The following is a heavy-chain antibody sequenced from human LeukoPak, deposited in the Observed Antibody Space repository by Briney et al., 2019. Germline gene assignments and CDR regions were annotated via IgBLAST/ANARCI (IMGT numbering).Heavy chain of an antibody. J-gene: IGHJ4*02. CDR3: ARRAIVATIDY. CDR2: IYYGGST. D-gene: IGHD5-12*01. V-gene: IGHV4-39*01. CDR1: GGSTSSTSYY. Sequence: SETLSLXCSVSGGSTSSTSYYWAWSRQPPGKGPEWIGSIYYGGSTFYNPSLKSRVTISADTSNNHFSLKLSSVTAADTAVYYCARRAIVATIDYWGQGTLVTVSS.